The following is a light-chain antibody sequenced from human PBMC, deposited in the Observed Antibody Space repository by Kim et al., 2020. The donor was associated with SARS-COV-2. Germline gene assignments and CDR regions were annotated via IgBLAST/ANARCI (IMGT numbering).Light chain of an antibody. V-gene: IGKV1-33*01. CDR2: DSS. Sequence: AFVGDRVTITCQASQDITKSLNWYHQKAGKAPKLLIYDSSHLETGVPSRFSGRGSGTVFTFTISSLQPEDIGTYYCQQYDNLPLTFGGGTKVDIK. CDR1: QDITKS. J-gene: IGKJ4*01. CDR3: QQYDNLPLT.